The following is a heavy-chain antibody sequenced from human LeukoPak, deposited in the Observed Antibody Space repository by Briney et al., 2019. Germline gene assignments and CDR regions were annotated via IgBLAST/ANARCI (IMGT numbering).Heavy chain of an antibody. V-gene: IGHV3-21*01. D-gene: IGHD4-11*01. J-gene: IGHJ4*02. Sequence: GGSLRLFCAASGFTFSSYSMNWVRQAPGKGLEWVSSISSSSSYIYYADSVKGRFTISRDNAKNSLYLQMNSLRAEDTAVYYCARGVYSNYLFDYWGQGTLVTVSS. CDR2: ISSSSSYI. CDR3: ARGVYSNYLFDY. CDR1: GFTFSSYS.